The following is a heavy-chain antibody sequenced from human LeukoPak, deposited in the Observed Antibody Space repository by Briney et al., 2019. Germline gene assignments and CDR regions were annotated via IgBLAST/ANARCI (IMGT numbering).Heavy chain of an antibody. CDR3: AKYGPRGKYYDFWSGYENFDY. J-gene: IGHJ4*02. V-gene: IGHV3-23*01. CDR2: ISGSGGST. CDR1: GFTFSSYA. Sequence: GGSLRLSCAASGFTFSSYAMSWVRQAPGKGLNWVSAISGSGGSTYYADSVKGRFTISRDNSKNTLYLQMNSLRAEDTAVYYCAKYGPRGKYYDFWSGYENFDYWGQGTLVTVSS. D-gene: IGHD3-3*01.